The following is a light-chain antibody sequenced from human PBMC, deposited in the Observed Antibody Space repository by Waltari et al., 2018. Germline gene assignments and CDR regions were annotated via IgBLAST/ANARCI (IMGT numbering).Light chain of an antibody. V-gene: IGKV1-9*01. J-gene: IGKJ4*01. CDR2: SAS. CDR1: QGISSS. CDR3: QQVKSYPVT. Sequence: DIQLTQSPSFLSASVGDRVHVTCRASQGISSSLAWYQQKPGKAPKLLIYSASTLQSGVPSRISGSGSGTEFTLTINSLQPEDVATYYCQQVKSYPVTFGGGTKVEIK.